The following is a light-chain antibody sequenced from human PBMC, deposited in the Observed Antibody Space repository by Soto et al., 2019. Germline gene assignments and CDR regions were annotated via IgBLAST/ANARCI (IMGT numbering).Light chain of an antibody. V-gene: IGKV3-20*01. CDR1: QSVSSSY. CDR2: GAS. J-gene: IGKJ2*01. Sequence: EIVLTQSPGTRSLSLVERATLSCRVSQSVSSSYLAWYQQKPGQAPRLLIYGASSRATGIPDRFSGSGSGTDFTLTISRLEPEDFAVYYCQQYGSSPYTFGQGTKLEIK. CDR3: QQYGSSPYT.